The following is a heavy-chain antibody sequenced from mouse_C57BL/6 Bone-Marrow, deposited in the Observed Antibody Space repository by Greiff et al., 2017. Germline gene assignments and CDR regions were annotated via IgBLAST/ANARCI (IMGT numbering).Heavy chain of an antibody. CDR2: IWSGGST. CDR1: VFSLTSYG. CDR3: ARGAYGIFAY. Sequence: VQLQQSGPGLVQPSQSLSITCTVSVFSLTSYGVHWVRQSPGKGLEWLGVIWSGGSTDYNAAFISRLSISKDNSKSQVFFKMNSRQADDTAIYYCARGAYGIFAYWGQGTLVTVSA. D-gene: IGHD2-1*01. V-gene: IGHV2-2*01. J-gene: IGHJ3*01.